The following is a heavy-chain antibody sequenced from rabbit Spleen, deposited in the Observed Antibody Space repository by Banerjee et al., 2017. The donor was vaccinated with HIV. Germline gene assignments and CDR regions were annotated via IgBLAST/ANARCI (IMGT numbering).Heavy chain of an antibody. CDR3: ARDFAGVVGWHFGL. CDR2: INTSHGDT. V-gene: IGHV1S45*01. J-gene: IGHJ4*01. CDR1: GFSFSYTAV. D-gene: IGHD4-2*01. Sequence: QEQLEESGGGLVKPEGSLTLTCKASGFSFSYTAVMCWVRQAPGKGLEWIACINTSHGDTVYANWAKGRFTISKTSSTTMTLQMTSLTAAVTATYFCARDFAGVVGWHFGLWGPAPLVTVS.